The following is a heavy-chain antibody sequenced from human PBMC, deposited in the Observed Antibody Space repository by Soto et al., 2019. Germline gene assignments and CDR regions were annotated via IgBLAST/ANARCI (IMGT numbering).Heavy chain of an antibody. Sequence: PGESLKISCQTSGYRFSSYWIVWVRQMPGKGLEWMGIIYPGDSDTRYSPSFQGQVTISADKSISTAYLQWSSLKASDTAMYYCARRSEFYCYYYGMDVWGQGTTVTVSS. D-gene: IGHD6-25*01. CDR1: GYRFSSYW. CDR2: IYPGDSDT. J-gene: IGHJ6*02. V-gene: IGHV5-51*01. CDR3: ARRSEFYCYYYGMDV.